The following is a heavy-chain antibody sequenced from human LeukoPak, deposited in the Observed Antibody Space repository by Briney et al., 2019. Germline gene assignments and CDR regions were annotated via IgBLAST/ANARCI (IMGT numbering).Heavy chain of an antibody. CDR2: IHTSGST. D-gene: IGHD3-3*01. Sequence: PSETLSLTCAVYGGSFSGYYWSWIRQPPGKGLEWIGRIHTSGSTNYNPSLKSRVTISVDTSKNQFSLKLSSVTAADTAVYYCARGGVVIPDDYWGQGTLVTVSS. CDR1: GGSFSGYY. CDR3: ARGGVVIPDDY. J-gene: IGHJ4*02. V-gene: IGHV4-59*10.